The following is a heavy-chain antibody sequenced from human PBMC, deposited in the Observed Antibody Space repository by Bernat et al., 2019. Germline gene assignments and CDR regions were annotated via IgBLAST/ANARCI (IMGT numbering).Heavy chain of an antibody. V-gene: IGHV3-23*04. CDR1: GFTFTSYA. J-gene: IGHJ4*02. Sequence: EVQLVESGGGLVQPGGSLRLSCAASGFTFTSYAMTWVRQAPGKGLEWVSAISGSGVTTYYADSVKGRFTISRDNSKNTLYLQMNSLRAEDAAVYCCAKAYSSSWYNPNDYWGQGTLVTVSS. CDR3: AKAYSSSWYNPNDY. CDR2: ISGSGVTT. D-gene: IGHD6-13*01.